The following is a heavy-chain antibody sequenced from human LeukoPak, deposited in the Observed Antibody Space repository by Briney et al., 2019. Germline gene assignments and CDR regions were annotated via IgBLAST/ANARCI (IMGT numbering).Heavy chain of an antibody. CDR1: GFTFSSHW. V-gene: IGHV3-74*01. CDR2: INSDGSST. Sequence: GGSLRLSCAASGFTFSSHWMHWARQVPGKGLVWVSRINSDGSSTPYADSVRGRLTISRDDAKQTLYLQMNSLRGEDTAVYYCATSRGAHYFDYWGQGTLVTVSS. D-gene: IGHD3-10*01. CDR3: ATSRGAHYFDY. J-gene: IGHJ4*02.